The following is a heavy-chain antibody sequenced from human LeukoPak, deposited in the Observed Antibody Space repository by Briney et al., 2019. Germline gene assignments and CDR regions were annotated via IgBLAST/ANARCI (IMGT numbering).Heavy chain of an antibody. CDR1: GFTFSNAW. CDR3: VVITRGDAFDI. CDR2: IKSKTDGGTT. V-gene: IGHV3-15*01. Sequence: GGSLRLSCAASGFTFSNAWMSWVRQAPGKGLEWVGRIKSKTDGGTTDYAAPVKGRFTISRDDSKNTLYLQMNSLKTEDTAVYYCVVITRGDAFDIWGQGTMVTVSS. J-gene: IGHJ3*02. D-gene: IGHD3-22*01.